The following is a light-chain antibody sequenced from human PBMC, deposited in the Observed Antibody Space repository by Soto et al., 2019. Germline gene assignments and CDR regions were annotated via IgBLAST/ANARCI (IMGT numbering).Light chain of an antibody. CDR1: QSVSSSY. Sequence: EIVLTQSPGTLSLSPGERATLSCRASQSVSSSYLAWYQQQPGQAPRLLIYGASSRATGIPDRFSGSGSGTDFTHTISRLEPEDFAVYYCQQYGSSLFTFGPGTKVDIK. CDR3: QQYGSSLFT. J-gene: IGKJ3*01. CDR2: GAS. V-gene: IGKV3-20*01.